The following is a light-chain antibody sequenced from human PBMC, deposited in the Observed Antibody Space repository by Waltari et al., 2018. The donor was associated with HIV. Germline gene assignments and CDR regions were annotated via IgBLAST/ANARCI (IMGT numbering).Light chain of an antibody. CDR1: QSVSRNH. Sequence: EIVLTQSPGTLSLSPGERATLSCRASQSVSRNHLAWYQQKPGQAPRVLIYGASSRATGTPDRFRGTGSGPDYTLIISRLEPEDFAVYHCQQYGNSPITFGQGTRLEIK. CDR3: QQYGNSPIT. J-gene: IGKJ5*01. V-gene: IGKV3-20*01. CDR2: GAS.